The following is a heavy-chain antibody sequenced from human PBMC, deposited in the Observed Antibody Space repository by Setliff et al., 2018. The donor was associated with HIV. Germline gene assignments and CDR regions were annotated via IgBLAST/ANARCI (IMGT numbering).Heavy chain of an antibody. J-gene: IGHJ4*02. V-gene: IGHV3-23*01. Sequence: GGSLRLSCAASGFTFSSYGMHWVRQAPGKGLEWVAGISGSGGGTFYADSVKGRFTISRDNSKNTLCLQMNSLRAEDTAVYYCEKGSPIPDWGQGTLVTVSS. D-gene: IGHD2-21*01. CDR3: EKGSPIPD. CDR2: ISGSGGGT. CDR1: GFTFSSYG.